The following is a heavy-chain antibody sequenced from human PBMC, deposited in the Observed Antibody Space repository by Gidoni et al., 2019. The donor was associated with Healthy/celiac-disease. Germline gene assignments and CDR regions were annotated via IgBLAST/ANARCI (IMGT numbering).Heavy chain of an antibody. Sequence: EVQLLESGGGLVQPGGSLRLSCVASGFTFSSYAMSWVRQAPGKGLEWISAISGSGAATYHADSVKGRFTISRDNSKSTLYLQMNSLRAEDTAVYYCARHYNKLDEEDRFDPWGQGTLVTVSS. V-gene: IGHV3-23*01. CDR3: ARHYNKLDEEDRFDP. CDR2: ISGSGAAT. D-gene: IGHD3-10*01. CDR1: GFTFSSYA. J-gene: IGHJ5*02.